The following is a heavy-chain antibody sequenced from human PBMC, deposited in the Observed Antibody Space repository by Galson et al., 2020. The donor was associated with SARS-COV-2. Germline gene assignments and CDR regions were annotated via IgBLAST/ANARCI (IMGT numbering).Heavy chain of an antibody. CDR2: INQSGTT. D-gene: IGHD6-13*01. CDR1: TGSFSGYY. Sequence: VYTGSFSGYYWSWLRQPPGQGLEWHGDINQSGTTSYNPSLTRRVTMSVDKSKSQFPLKLTSVTAADTAVYYCARLYSSSGEDWGQGTPVTVSS. CDR3: ARLYSSSGED. J-gene: IGHJ4*02. V-gene: IGHV4-34*01.